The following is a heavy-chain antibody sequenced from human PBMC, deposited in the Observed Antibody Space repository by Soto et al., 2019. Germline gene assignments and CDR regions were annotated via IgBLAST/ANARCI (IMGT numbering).Heavy chain of an antibody. CDR2: IYYSGST. CDR3: ARYPRAPALPSYFDY. CDR1: GGSISSGGYY. Sequence: QVQLQESGPGLVKPSQTLSLTCTVSGGSISSGGYYWSWIRQHPGKGLEWIGYIYYSGSTYYNPSLKSRVTISVDTSKNQFSLKLSSVTAADTAVYYCARYPRAPALPSYFDYWGQGTLVTVSS. J-gene: IGHJ4*02. V-gene: IGHV4-31*03.